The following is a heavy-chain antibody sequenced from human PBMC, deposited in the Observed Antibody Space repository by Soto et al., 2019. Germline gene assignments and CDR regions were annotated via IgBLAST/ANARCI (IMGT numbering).Heavy chain of an antibody. J-gene: IGHJ5*02. CDR1: GYTFTSYG. V-gene: IGHV1-18*01. CDR3: ARLIKGITGTTSGWFDP. Sequence: QVPLVQSGAEVKKPGASVKVSCKASGYTFTSYGISWVRQAPGQGLEWMGWISAYNGNTNYAQKLQGRVTMTTDTSTSTAYMELRSLRSDDTAVYYCARLIKGITGTTSGWFDPWGQGTLVTVSS. CDR2: ISAYNGNT. D-gene: IGHD1-20*01.